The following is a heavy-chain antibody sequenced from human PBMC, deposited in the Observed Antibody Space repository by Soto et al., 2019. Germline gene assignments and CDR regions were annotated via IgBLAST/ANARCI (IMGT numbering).Heavy chain of an antibody. Sequence: PSETLSLTCTVSGGSINSYYWSWIRQSQGKGLEWIEEINHNGNTNYNPSLKSRVTISVDTSKNHFSLKLSSVTAADTAVYYCARDNCSGGSCYSGGAHDYWGQGTLVTVSS. V-gene: IGHV4-34*01. J-gene: IGHJ4*02. D-gene: IGHD2-15*01. CDR2: INHNGNT. CDR3: ARDNCSGGSCYSGGAHDY. CDR1: GGSINSYY.